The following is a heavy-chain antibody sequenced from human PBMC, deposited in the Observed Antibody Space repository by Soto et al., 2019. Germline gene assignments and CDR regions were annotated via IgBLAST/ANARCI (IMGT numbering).Heavy chain of an antibody. Sequence: SETLSLTCTVSGGSISSGDYYWSWIRQPPGKGLEWIGYIYYSGSTYYNPSLKSRVTISVDTSKNQFSLKLSSVTAADTAVYYCARDQSGTANFDYWGQGTLVTVSS. V-gene: IGHV4-30-4*01. D-gene: IGHD1-1*01. J-gene: IGHJ4*02. CDR3: ARDQSGTANFDY. CDR1: GGSISSGDYY. CDR2: IYYSGST.